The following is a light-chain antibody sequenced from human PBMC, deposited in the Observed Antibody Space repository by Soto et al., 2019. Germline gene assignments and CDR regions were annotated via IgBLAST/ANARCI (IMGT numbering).Light chain of an antibody. CDR3: QQCYMGWT. CDR1: QSIGRF. CDR2: DAS. Sequence: DIQMTQSPSTLSASVGDRVTITCRASQSIGRFLAWYQRQPGKAPKLLIYDASTLESGVPSRFSGSGSGTEFTFSITSLQPEYFGTYYCQQCYMGWTFGQGTKVDFK. J-gene: IGKJ1*01. V-gene: IGKV1-5*01.